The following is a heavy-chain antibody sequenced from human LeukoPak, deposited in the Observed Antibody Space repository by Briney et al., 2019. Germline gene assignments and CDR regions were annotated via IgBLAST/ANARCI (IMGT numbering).Heavy chain of an antibody. Sequence: PGGSLRLSCAASGFTFSSYAMHWVRHAPGKGLEWVAVISYDGSNKYYADSVKGRFTISRDNSKNTLYLQMNSLRAEDTAVYYCARCSGYGMDVWGQGTTVTVSS. CDR3: ARCSGYGMDV. D-gene: IGHD3-10*02. CDR1: GFTFSSYA. V-gene: IGHV3-30-3*01. CDR2: ISYDGSNK. J-gene: IGHJ6*02.